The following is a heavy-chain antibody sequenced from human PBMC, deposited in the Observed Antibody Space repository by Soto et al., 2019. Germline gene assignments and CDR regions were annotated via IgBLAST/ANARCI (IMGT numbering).Heavy chain of an antibody. CDR3: ARESEDLTANCDY. J-gene: IGHJ4*02. CDR1: GFTFTRYS. Sequence: PGGSLRLSCAASGFTFTRYSMNWVRQAPGKGLEWVSSISSTTNYIYYGDSMKGRFTISRDNAKKSLYLEMNSRRAEDTAVYYCARESEDLTANCDYCGQGTLVTVSA. CDR2: ISSTTNYI. V-gene: IGHV3-21*01.